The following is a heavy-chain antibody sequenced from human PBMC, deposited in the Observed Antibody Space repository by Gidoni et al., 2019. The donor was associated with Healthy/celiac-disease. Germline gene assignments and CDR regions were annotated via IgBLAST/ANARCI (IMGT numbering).Heavy chain of an antibody. CDR1: GFPFSSDS. CDR2: ISSSSSYI. V-gene: IGHV3-21*01. Sequence: EVPLVESGGGLVKTGGSLRLSCAASGFPFSSDSLNWVRQAPGKGLEWVSSISSSSSYIYYEDSVKGRVTISRDNAKNSLYLQMNSLRAEDTAVYYCARGSRFLEWPKTYYYYYYGMDVWGQGTTVTVSS. J-gene: IGHJ6*02. CDR3: ARGSRFLEWPKTYYYYYYGMDV. D-gene: IGHD3-3*01.